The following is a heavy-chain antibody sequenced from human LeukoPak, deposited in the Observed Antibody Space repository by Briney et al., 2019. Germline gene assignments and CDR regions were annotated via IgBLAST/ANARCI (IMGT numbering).Heavy chain of an antibody. J-gene: IGHJ3*02. V-gene: IGHV4-59*08. CDR2: IYFSGRA. CDR3: ARTRFSSRAFDI. Sequence: ETLSLTPTLSGGATTGFYWSWIRQPPGTGLKWIGDIYFSGRANSNPPPKSRVTISVDTSQNQFSLKLSSVPAADTAVYYCARTRFSSRAFDIWGQGTMVTVSS. D-gene: IGHD3-3*01. CDR1: GGATTGFY.